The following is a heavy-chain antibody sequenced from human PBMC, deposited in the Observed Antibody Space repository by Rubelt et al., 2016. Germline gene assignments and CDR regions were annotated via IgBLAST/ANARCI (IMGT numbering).Heavy chain of an antibody. D-gene: IGHD1-14*01. J-gene: IGHJ6*02. CDR3: ARREPPGGMDV. CDR2: IYYSGGT. Sequence: QVQLQESGPGLVKPSQTLSLTCTVSGGSISSGGYYWSWIRQHPGQGLEWIGYIYYSGGTYYNPSLKSVVTRAVDTSKNQFSLKLSSVTAADTAVYYCARREPPGGMDVWGQGTTVTVSS. CDR1: GGSISSGGYY. V-gene: IGHV4-31*01.